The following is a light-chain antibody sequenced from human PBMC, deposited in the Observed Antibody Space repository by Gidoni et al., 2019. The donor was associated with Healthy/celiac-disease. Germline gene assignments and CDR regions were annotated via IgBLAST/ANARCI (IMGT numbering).Light chain of an antibody. CDR2: GKN. J-gene: IGLJ2*01. Sequence: SSELTQDPAVSVALGQTVRITCQGDSLRSYNASWYQQKPGQAPVLVIYGKNNRPSGSPDRFSGSSSGNTASLTITGAQAEDEADYYCNSRDSSGNHRVVFGGGTKLTVL. CDR3: NSRDSSGNHRVV. V-gene: IGLV3-19*01. CDR1: SLRSYN.